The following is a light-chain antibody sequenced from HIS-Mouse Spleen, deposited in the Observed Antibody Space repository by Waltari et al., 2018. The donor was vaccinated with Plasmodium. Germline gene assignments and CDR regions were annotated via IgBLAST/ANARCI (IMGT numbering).Light chain of an antibody. J-gene: IGKJ2*01. CDR2: AAS. Sequence: AIRLTQSPSSFSASTGDRVTITCRASQGISSYLAWYQQKPGKAPKLLIYAASTLQSGVPSRFSGSGSGTDFTLKISRVEAEDVGVYYCMQALQTLYTFGQGTKLEIK. CDR3: MQALQTLYT. CDR1: QGISSY. V-gene: IGKV1-8*01.